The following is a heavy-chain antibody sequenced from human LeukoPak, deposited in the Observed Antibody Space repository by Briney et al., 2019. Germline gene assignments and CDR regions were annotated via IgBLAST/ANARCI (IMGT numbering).Heavy chain of an antibody. Sequence: GGSLRLSCAASGFTFSSYAMSWVRQPPGKGLEWVSSISNSGGRTFYTDSVKGRFTISRDNSKITLYLQMNSLRAEDTAVHYCAKSYNGYESKPDYWGQGTLVTVSS. J-gene: IGHJ4*02. CDR1: GFTFSSYA. V-gene: IGHV3-23*01. CDR2: ISNSGGRT. CDR3: AKSYNGYESKPDY. D-gene: IGHD5-12*01.